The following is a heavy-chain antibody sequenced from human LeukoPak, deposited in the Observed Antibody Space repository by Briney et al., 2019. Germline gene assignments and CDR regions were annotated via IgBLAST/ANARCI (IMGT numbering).Heavy chain of an antibody. CDR3: DRVSFLTGYSFGY. CDR1: GGSISTGNYY. J-gene: IGHJ4*02. CDR2: IYYSGST. Sequence: PSQTLSLACTVSGGSISTGNYYWSWIRQPPGKGLEWIGYIYYSGSTYYNPSLKSRVSISVDTSKNQLSLKLSSVTAADTAVYYCDRVSFLTGYSFGYWGQGTLVTVSS. V-gene: IGHV4-30-4*01. D-gene: IGHD3-9*01.